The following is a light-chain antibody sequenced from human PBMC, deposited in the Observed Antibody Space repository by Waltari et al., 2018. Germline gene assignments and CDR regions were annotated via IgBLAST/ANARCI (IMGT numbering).Light chain of an antibody. CDR3: QQYNSDSHS. V-gene: IGKV1-5*03. CDR2: KAS. J-gene: IGKJ2*01. Sequence: DIQMTQSPSSLSASVGDKVTITCRAGQSISTWLAWFQLKPGKAPKLLIYKASNLESGVPSRFSGSGSGTEFTLTISSLLPEDFATYYCQQYNSDSHSFGQGTRLEIK. CDR1: QSISTW.